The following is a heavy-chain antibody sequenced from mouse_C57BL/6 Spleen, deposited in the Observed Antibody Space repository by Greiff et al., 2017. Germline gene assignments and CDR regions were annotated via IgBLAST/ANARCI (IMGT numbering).Heavy chain of an antibody. CDR1: GYTFTSYW. J-gene: IGHJ2*01. CDR2: INPGNGST. V-gene: IGHV1-53*01. CDR3: SRSTGYSGGDYFDY. D-gene: IGHD2-12*01. Sequence: VQLQQPGTELVKPGASVKLSCKASGYTFTSYWMNWVKQRPGQGLEWIGNINPGNGSTNYNEKFKSKATLTVDKSSSTAYMQLSSLTSEDSSVYYCSRSTGYSGGDYFDYWGQGTTLTVSS.